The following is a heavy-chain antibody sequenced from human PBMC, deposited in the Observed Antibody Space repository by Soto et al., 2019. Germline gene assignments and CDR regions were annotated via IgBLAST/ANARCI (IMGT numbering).Heavy chain of an antibody. CDR1: GGSISSGGYY. V-gene: IGHV4-31*03. CDR3: ATYYDSSGYYDY. D-gene: IGHD3-22*01. CDR2: IYYSGST. Sequence: SETLSLTCTVSGGSISSGGYYWSWIRQHPGKGLEWIGYIYYSGSTYYNPSLKSRVTISVDTSKNQFSLKLSSVTAADTAVYYCATYYDSSGYYDYWGQGTLVTVSS. J-gene: IGHJ4*02.